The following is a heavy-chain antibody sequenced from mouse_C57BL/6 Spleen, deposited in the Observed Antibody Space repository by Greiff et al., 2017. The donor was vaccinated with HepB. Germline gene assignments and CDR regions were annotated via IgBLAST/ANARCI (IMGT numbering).Heavy chain of an antibody. CDR2: IDPSDSYT. J-gene: IGHJ3*01. CDR3: ASYDYRFAY. D-gene: IGHD2-4*01. V-gene: IGHV1-50*01. CDR1: GYTFTSYW. Sequence: QVQLQQPGAELVKPGASVKLSCKASGYTFTSYWMQWVKQRPGQGLEWIGEIDPSDSYTNYNQKFKGKATLTVDTTSSTSYMQLSCLSSEDSAVYSFASYDYRFAYWGQGTLVTVSS.